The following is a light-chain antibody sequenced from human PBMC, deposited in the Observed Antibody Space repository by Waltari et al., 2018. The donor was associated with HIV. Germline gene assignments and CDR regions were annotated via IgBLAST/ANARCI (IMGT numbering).Light chain of an antibody. Sequence: SYELTQPPSVSVSPGQTARITCSGDALPQKYVYWYQQRPGQAPVLVMYKDSERPSGIPERFSGSSSGTTVTLTISGVQAEDEAAYYCQSADSSGTYVFGTGTKVTVL. CDR1: ALPQKY. CDR2: KDS. V-gene: IGLV3-25*03. CDR3: QSADSSGTYV. J-gene: IGLJ1*01.